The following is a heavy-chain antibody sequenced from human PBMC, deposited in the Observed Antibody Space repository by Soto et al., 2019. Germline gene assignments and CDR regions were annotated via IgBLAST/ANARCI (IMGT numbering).Heavy chain of an antibody. CDR2: INHSGST. D-gene: IGHD6-19*01. J-gene: IGHJ4*02. V-gene: IGHV4-34*01. Sequence: QVQLQQWGAGLLKPSETLSLTCAVYGGSFSGYYWSWIRQPPGKGLEWIGEINHSGSTNYNPSLKSRVTISVDTSKNQFSLKLSSVSAADTAVYHCARVGRSSGFDYWGQGTLVTVSS. CDR3: ARVGRSSGFDY. CDR1: GGSFSGYY.